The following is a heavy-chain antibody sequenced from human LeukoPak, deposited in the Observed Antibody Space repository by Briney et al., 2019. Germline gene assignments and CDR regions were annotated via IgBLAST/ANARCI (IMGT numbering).Heavy chain of an antibody. CDR1: KYSISDGYS. CDR3: ATFWGGVGWEH. J-gene: IGHJ4*02. V-gene: IGHV4-38-2*02. Sequence: SATLSLTCSVSKYSISDGYSWAWLRQPPGKGLQWMASITHVGDTYYNPSLESRLTISRQTSKNQYFLNLKYVTAADTGTYYCATFWGGVGWEHWGPGTPVTVYS. CDR2: ITHVGDT. D-gene: IGHD3-3*01.